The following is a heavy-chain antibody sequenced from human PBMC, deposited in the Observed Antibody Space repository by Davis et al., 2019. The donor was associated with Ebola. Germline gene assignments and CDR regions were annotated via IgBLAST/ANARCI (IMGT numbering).Heavy chain of an antibody. Sequence: PGGSLRLSCAASGFTFSSYGMHWVRQAPGKGLEWVAVIWYDGSNKYYADSVKGRFTISRDNSKNTLYLQMNSLRAEDTAVYYCARGGGRQQLVPRFDYWGQGTLVTVSS. CDR2: IWYDGSNK. V-gene: IGHV3-33*01. D-gene: IGHD6-13*01. CDR1: GFTFSSYG. J-gene: IGHJ4*02. CDR3: ARGGGRQQLVPRFDY.